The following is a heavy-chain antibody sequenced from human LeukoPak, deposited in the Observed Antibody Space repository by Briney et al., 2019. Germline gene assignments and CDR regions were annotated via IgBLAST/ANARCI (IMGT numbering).Heavy chain of an antibody. D-gene: IGHD3-9*01. Sequence: GGSLRLSCAASGFTFSSYWMQWVRQAPGKGLEWVSAISGSGGSTYYADSVKGRFTISRDNSKNTLYLQMNSLRAEDTAVYYCAKDPYVILTGYRYYFDYWGQGTLVTVSS. CDR1: GFTFSSYW. CDR3: AKDPYVILTGYRYYFDY. J-gene: IGHJ4*02. CDR2: ISGSGGST. V-gene: IGHV3-23*01.